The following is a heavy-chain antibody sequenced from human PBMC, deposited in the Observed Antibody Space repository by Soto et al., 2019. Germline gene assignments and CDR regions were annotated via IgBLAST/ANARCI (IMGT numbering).Heavy chain of an antibody. CDR2: INTGNGNT. Sequence: QVQLVQAGAEVKKPWASVKVSCKASGITATTYAIHWVRQAPGPGVEWTGWINTGNGNTRHSQRCLGRVSLTTDTSTSTASMDLSSLTSEETAVYYWARAFSGYVTWGQGTLITVSS. D-gene: IGHD3-22*01. CDR1: GITATTYA. J-gene: IGHJ5*02. V-gene: IGHV1-3*04. CDR3: ARAFSGYVT.